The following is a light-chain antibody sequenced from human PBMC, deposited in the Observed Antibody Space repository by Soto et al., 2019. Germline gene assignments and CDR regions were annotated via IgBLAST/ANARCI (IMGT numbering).Light chain of an antibody. V-gene: IGLV2-8*01. J-gene: IGLJ1*01. CDR1: SCDVGGYNY. Sequence: QSVLTQPPSASGSPGQSVTISCTGTSCDVGGYNYVSWYQQHPGKAHKLMIYEVSKRPSGVPDRFSGSKSGNTASLTVSGLQAEDEADYYCSSYAGSNPHYGFGTGTKVTVL. CDR3: SSYAGSNPHYG. CDR2: EVS.